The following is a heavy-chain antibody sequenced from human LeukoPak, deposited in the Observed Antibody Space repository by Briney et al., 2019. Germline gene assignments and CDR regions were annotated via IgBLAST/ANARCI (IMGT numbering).Heavy chain of an antibody. V-gene: IGHV3-53*01. Sequence: PGGSLRLSCAASGFTVSSSYMSWVRQAPGKGLEWVSIIYSGGSTYYADSVKGRFSVSRDNSKNTLYLQMDSLRADDSALYYCAKDANYLYSSAYFIPFDSWGQGTLVTVSS. J-gene: IGHJ5*01. CDR1: GFTVSSSY. D-gene: IGHD3-22*01. CDR3: AKDANYLYSSAYFIPFDS. CDR2: IYSGGST.